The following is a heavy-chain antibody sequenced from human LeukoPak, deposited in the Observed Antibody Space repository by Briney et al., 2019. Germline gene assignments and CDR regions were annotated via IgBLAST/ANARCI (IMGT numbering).Heavy chain of an antibody. CDR3: ARGLGYCTGGVCRNDAFDI. Sequence: GASVKVSCKASGYTFTSYDINWVRQATGQGLEWMGWMNPNSGNTGYAQKFRGRVTMTRNTSISTAYMELSSLRSEDTAVYYCARGLGYCTGGVCRNDAFDIWGRGTMVTVSS. V-gene: IGHV1-8*01. D-gene: IGHD2-8*02. J-gene: IGHJ3*02. CDR1: GYTFTSYD. CDR2: MNPNSGNT.